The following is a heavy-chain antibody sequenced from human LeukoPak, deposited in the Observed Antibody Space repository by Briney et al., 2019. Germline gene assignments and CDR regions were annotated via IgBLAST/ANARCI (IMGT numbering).Heavy chain of an antibody. CDR3: ARGSSIFGVIILDYYYYIDV. V-gene: IGHV4-61*02. D-gene: IGHD3-3*01. CDR1: GGSISSGSYY. J-gene: IGHJ6*03. CDR2: IYTSGST. Sequence: SETLSLTCTVSGGSISSGSYYWTWIRQPAGKGLEWIGRIYTSGSTNYNPSLKSRVTISVDTSKNQFSLKQNSVTAADTAVYYCARGSSIFGVIILDYYYYIDVWGKGTTVTVSS.